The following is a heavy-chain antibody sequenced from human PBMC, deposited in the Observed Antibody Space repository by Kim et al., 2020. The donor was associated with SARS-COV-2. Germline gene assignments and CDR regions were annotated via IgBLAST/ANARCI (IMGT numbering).Heavy chain of an antibody. CDR1: GLVFGSSS. CDR3: AGEAPHNLKDNFDF. V-gene: IGHV1-58*01. Sequence: SVKVSCKASGLVFGSSSVQWVRQTRGQGLEWIGWMLLGNGDTNYAQRLQDRVTITRDTSTSTVHLALSSLISEDTAVYYCAGEAPHNLKDNFDFCGQVT. D-gene: IGHD1-1*01. CDR2: MLLGNGDT. J-gene: IGHJ4*02.